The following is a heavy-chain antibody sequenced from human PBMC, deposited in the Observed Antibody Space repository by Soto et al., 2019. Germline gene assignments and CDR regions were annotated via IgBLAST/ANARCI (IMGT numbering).Heavy chain of an antibody. CDR3: ARATLHMVRKDNWFDP. V-gene: IGHV4-59*04. CDR2: IYYSGNT. CDR1: GLTVSSNY. J-gene: IGHJ5*02. D-gene: IGHD3-10*01. Sequence: GSLRLSCVASGLTVSSNYMGWVRQAPGKGLEWIGSIYYSGNTYYNPSLKSRTAMSVDTSKNEFSLKLTSVTAADTAVYYCARATLHMVRKDNWFDPWGQGTLVTVSS.